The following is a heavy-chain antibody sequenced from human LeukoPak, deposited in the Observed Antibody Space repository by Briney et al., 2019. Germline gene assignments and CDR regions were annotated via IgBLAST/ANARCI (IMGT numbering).Heavy chain of an antibody. D-gene: IGHD4-17*01. CDR1: GGTFSSYA. J-gene: IGHJ4*02. CDR2: IIPIFGTA. CDR3: ARGDYGMTTAEVYFDY. V-gene: IGHV1-69*13. Sequence: ASVKVSCKASGGTFSSYAISWVRQVPGQGLEWMGGIIPIFGTANYAQKFQGRVTITADESTSTAYMELSSLRSEDTAVYYCARGDYGMTTAEVYFDYWGQGTLVTVSS.